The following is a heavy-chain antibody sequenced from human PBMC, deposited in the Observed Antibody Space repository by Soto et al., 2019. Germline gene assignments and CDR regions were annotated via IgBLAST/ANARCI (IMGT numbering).Heavy chain of an antibody. CDR1: GYTFTSYD. J-gene: IGHJ3*02. V-gene: IGHV1-8*01. D-gene: IGHD4-4*01. CDR3: SRPPGTVSYDAFDI. CDR2: MNPNSGNT. Sequence: GASVKVSCKASGYTFTSYDINWVRQATGQGLEWMGWMNPNSGNTGYAQKFQGRVTMTRNTSISTAYMELSSLRSEDTAVYYCSRPPGTVSYDAFDIWGQRTMDTVSS.